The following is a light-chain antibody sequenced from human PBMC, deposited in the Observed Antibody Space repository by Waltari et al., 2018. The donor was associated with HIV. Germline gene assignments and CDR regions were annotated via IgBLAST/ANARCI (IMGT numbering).Light chain of an antibody. CDR1: SDDVGYYNY. V-gene: IGLV2-14*03. CDR3: SSYVGSSTSWL. J-gene: IGLJ3*02. Sequence: QSALTQPASVSGSPGQSIVISCTGTSDDVGYYNYFSWYQQHPGKVPKLVIYDVTSRPSGVSNRVSGSKSGNTASLTISGLRADDEADYYCSSYVGSSTSWLFGGGTKLTV. CDR2: DVT.